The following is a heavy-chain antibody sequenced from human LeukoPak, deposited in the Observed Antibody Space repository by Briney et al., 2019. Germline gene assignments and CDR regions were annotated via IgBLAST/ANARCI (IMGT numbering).Heavy chain of an antibody. CDR1: GFTFSSYG. CDR3: ARGSALGYCSSTSCYDYGMDV. J-gene: IGHJ6*04. Sequence: PGGSLRLSCAASGFTFSSYGMHWVRQAPGKGLEWVAVIWYEGSNKYYADSVKGRFTISRDNSKNTLYLQMNSLRAEDTAVYYCARGSALGYCSSTSCYDYGMDVWGKGTTVTVSS. CDR2: IWYEGSNK. V-gene: IGHV3-33*01. D-gene: IGHD2-2*01.